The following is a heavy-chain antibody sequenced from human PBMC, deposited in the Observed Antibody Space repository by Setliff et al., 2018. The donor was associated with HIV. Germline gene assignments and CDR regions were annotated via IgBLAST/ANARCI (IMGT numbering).Heavy chain of an antibody. CDR3: ARDRVATIFVFDY. D-gene: IGHD5-12*01. V-gene: IGHV3-30*02. CDR1: GFTFSSYG. Sequence: LRLSCAASGFTFSSYGMHWVRQAPGKGLEWVAFIRYDGSNKYYADSVKGRFTISRDNSKNTLYLQMNSLRAEDTAVYYCARDRVATIFVFDYWGQGTLVTVSS. J-gene: IGHJ4*02. CDR2: IRYDGSNK.